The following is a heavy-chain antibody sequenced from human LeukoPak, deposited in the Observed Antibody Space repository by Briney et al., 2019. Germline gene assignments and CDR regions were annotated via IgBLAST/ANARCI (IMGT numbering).Heavy chain of an antibody. Sequence: GGSLRLSCAASGFSFDDLGMTWVRQVPGKGLEWVAGINWNGASTGYADSVRGRFAISRDNAKNSLYLQMNSLRAEDTALYYCARAVCPTIKFCDSSYFMDVWGKGTTVNVS. V-gene: IGHV3-20*04. CDR2: INWNGAST. CDR3: ARAVCPTIKFCDSSYFMDV. CDR1: GFSFDDLG. D-gene: IGHD6-6*01. J-gene: IGHJ6*03.